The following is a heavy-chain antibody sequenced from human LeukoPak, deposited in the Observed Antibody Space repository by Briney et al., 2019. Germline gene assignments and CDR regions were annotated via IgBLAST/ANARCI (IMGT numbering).Heavy chain of an antibody. V-gene: IGHV3-7*01. Sequence: PGGSLRLSCAASGFTFSSYWMSWVRQAPGKGLEWMASIKQDASETRYVDSVKGRFTILRDNTETSPFLHMNSLRAEDTAVYYCARYGLGDTFDIWGHGTVVTVSS. D-gene: IGHD4-17*01. J-gene: IGHJ3*02. CDR2: IKQDASET. CDR3: ARYGLGDTFDI. CDR1: GFTFSSYW.